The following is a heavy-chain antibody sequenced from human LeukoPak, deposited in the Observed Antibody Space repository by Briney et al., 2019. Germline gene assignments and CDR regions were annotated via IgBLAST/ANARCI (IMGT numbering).Heavy chain of an antibody. Sequence: SETLSLTCTVSGGSISSSSYYWGWIRQPPGKGLEWIGSIYYSGSTYYNPSLKSRVTISVDTSKNQFSLKLSSVTAADTAVYYCARPRGSYYDALDIWGQGTMVTVSS. D-gene: IGHD1-26*01. CDR1: GGSISSSSYY. V-gene: IGHV4-39*01. J-gene: IGHJ3*02. CDR2: IYYSGST. CDR3: ARPRGSYYDALDI.